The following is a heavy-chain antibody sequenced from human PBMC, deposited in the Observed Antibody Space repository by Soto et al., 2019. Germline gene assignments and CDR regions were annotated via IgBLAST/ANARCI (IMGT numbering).Heavy chain of an antibody. CDR3: ARDRVRGRYYYYYGMDV. D-gene: IGHD3-10*01. Sequence: GGSLRLSCAASGFTFSSYGMHWVRQAPGKGLEWVAVIWYDGSNKYYADSVKGRFTISRDNSKNTLYLQMNSLRAEDTAVYYCARDRVRGRYYYYYGMDVWGQGTTVTVSS. CDR1: GFTFSSYG. J-gene: IGHJ6*02. V-gene: IGHV3-33*01. CDR2: IWYDGSNK.